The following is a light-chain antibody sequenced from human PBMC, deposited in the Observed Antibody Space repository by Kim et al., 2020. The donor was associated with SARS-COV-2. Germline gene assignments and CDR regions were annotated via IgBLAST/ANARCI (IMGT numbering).Light chain of an antibody. CDR1: QSLVHSDGHIY. CDR2: EVS. V-gene: IGKV2-30*02. CDR3: MQYTQWPRA. Sequence: PASISCSARQSLVHSDGHIYLTWFQQRPGQSPRRLIYEVSNRDSGVPDRFSGSGSGTDFTLKISRVEADDVGVYYCMQYTQWPRAFGQGTKVDIK. J-gene: IGKJ1*01.